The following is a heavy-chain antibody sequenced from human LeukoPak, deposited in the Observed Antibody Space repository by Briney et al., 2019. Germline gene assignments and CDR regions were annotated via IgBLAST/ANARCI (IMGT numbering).Heavy chain of an antibody. CDR1: GGSFSGYY. Sequence: PSETLSLTCAVYGGSFSGYYWSWIRQPPGKGLEWIGEINHSGSTNYNPSLKSRVTISVDTSKNQFSLKLSSVTAADTAVYYCARGVTPFDYWGQGTLVTVSS. J-gene: IGHJ4*02. V-gene: IGHV4-34*01. CDR2: INHSGST. D-gene: IGHD2-21*02. CDR3: ARGVTPFDY.